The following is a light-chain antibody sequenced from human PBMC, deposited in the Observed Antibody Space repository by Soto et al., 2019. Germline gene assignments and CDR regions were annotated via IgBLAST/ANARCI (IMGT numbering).Light chain of an antibody. CDR2: DAS. Sequence: EIVLTQSPATLSLSPGERATLSCRASQRVSNYLAWYQQKPGQAPRLLISDASNRATGIPARFSGSGSGTDFTLTISSLEPEDFAVYYCQQRSNWPLLTFGGGTKVEIK. V-gene: IGKV3-11*01. CDR1: QRVSNY. CDR3: QQRSNWPLLT. J-gene: IGKJ4*01.